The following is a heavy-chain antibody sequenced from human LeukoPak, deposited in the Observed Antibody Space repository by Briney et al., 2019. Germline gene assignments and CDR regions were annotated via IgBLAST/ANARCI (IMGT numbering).Heavy chain of an antibody. D-gene: IGHD3-22*01. Sequence: GGSLRLSCAASGFTFSSYGMHWVRQAPGKGLEWVAVISYDGSNKGYADSVKGRFTISRDNAKNTLYLQMSSLRPDDTAVYYCVNPGWYYDSSGYSYYYGMDVWGQGTTVTVSS. CDR1: GFTFSSYG. CDR3: VNPGWYYDSSGYSYYYGMDV. CDR2: ISYDGSNK. V-gene: IGHV3-30*18. J-gene: IGHJ6*02.